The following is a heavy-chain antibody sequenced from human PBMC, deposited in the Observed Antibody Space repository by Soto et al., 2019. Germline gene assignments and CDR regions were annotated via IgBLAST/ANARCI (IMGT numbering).Heavy chain of an antibody. CDR3: VREVRGGFTGIFDQ. CDR2: IYTDGTT. J-gene: IGHJ4*02. V-gene: IGHV4-4*07. D-gene: IGHD1-1*01. Sequence: QVQLQESGPRLVKPSETLSLTCTVSSVSISDFFYWSWVRQPAGKGPEWIGRIYTDGTTKYKPSLRSRLSMSLDTSKNQFSLRLTSLTAADTAVYYFVREVRGGFTGIFDQWGQGSRVTVSS. CDR1: SVSISDFFY.